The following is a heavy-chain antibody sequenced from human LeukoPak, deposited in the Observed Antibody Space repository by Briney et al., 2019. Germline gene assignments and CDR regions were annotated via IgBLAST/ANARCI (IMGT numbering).Heavy chain of an antibody. Sequence: ASVKVSCKASGYTFTSYAMHWVRQAPGQRLEWMGWINAGNGNTKYSQKFQGRVTITRDTSTSTAYMELRNLRSDDTAVYYCARAPMFASPDYWGQGTLVTVSS. V-gene: IGHV1-3*01. D-gene: IGHD3-10*02. J-gene: IGHJ4*02. CDR1: GYTFTSYA. CDR2: INAGNGNT. CDR3: ARAPMFASPDY.